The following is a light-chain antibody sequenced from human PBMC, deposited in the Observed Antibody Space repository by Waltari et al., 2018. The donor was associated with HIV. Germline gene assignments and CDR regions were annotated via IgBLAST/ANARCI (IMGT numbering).Light chain of an antibody. V-gene: IGLV1-40*01. J-gene: IGLJ1*01. CDR1: SSTIRADYH. Sequence: QSVLAQPPSVSGAPGQRVTISCTGSSSTIRADYHVYWYQQLPGTAPKVLIYGNSNRPSGVPDRFSGSKSGTSASLAITGLQADDEADYYCQSYDSSLRGHVFGTGTKVTVL. CDR3: QSYDSSLRGHV. CDR2: GNS.